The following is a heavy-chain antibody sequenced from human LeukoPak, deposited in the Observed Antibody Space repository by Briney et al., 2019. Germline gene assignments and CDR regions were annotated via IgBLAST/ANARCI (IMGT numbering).Heavy chain of an antibody. CDR3: AKGTERYREVSSFDS. CDR1: GFTFTTFT. Sequence: HPGGSLRLSCAASGFTFTTFTMNWVRQAPGKGLEWVSAINRGGGGTYYADFVKGRFTISRDNSENTLYLQMNSLRAEDTATYYCAKGTERYREVSSFDSWGQGTQATVSS. J-gene: IGHJ4*02. D-gene: IGHD3-10*01. CDR2: INRGGGGT. V-gene: IGHV3-23*01.